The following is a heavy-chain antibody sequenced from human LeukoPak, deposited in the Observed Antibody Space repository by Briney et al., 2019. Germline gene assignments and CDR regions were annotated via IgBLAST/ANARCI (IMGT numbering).Heavy chain of an antibody. CDR3: AKKTSYHFDY. CDR2: ISSSGSTI. CDR1: GFTFSDYY. J-gene: IGHJ4*02. V-gene: IGHV3-11*01. D-gene: IGHD2-2*01. Sequence: GGSLRLSCAASGFTFSDYYMSWIRQAPGKGLEWVSYISSSGSTIYYADSVKGRFPISRDNFKNTLFLQMSSLRAEDTAIYYCAKKTSYHFDYWGQGTLVTVSS.